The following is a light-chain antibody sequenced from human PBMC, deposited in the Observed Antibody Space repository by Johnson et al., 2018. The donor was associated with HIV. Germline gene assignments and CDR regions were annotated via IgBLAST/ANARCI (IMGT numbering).Light chain of an antibody. V-gene: IGLV1-51*02. CDR2: ENN. J-gene: IGLJ1*01. Sequence: QSVLTQPPSVSAAPGQKVTISCSGSSSNIGNNYVSWYQQLPGTAPKLLIYENNKRPSGIPDRFSGSKSGTSATLGITGLQTGAEADYYCGTWDSSRSGVFGPGTKSTVL. CDR1: SSNIGNNY. CDR3: GTWDSSRSGV.